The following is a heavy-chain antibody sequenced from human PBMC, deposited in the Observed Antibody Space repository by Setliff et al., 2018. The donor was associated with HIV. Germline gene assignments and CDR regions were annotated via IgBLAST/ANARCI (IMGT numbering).Heavy chain of an antibody. CDR3: AREPPRRRGTVTGDY. Sequence: ASVKVSCKTSGYTFISYYIYWVRQAPGQGLEWMGMINPSGAITSYAQNFQGRVTMTRDTFTSTVYVELIRLRSDDTAVYYCAREPPRRRGTVTGDYWGHGTLVTVSS. CDR2: INPSGAIT. CDR1: GYTFISYY. D-gene: IGHD4-17*01. V-gene: IGHV1-46*01. J-gene: IGHJ4*01.